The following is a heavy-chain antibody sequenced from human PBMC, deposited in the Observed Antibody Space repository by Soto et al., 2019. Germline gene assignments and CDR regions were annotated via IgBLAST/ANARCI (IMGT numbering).Heavy chain of an antibody. CDR3: ARHGFGWWFQPQNYYYYYYMVV. V-gene: IGHV4-59*08. CDR1: GGSISSYY. D-gene: IGHD2-15*01. J-gene: IGHJ6*03. Sequence: LSLTCSVSGGSISSYYWSWIRQAPGKGLEWIGNIYYSGSTNYNPSLKSRVTISVDTSKNQFSLKLSSVAAADTAVYYCARHGFGWWFQPQNYYYYYYMVVWGKGTPVTV. CDR2: IYYSGST.